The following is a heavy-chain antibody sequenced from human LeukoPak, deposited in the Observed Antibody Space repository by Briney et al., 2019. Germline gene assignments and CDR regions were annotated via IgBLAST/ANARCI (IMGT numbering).Heavy chain of an antibody. CDR2: MNPNSGNT. J-gene: IGHJ4*02. V-gene: IGHV1-8*03. Sequence: ASVKVSCKASGYTFTSYDINWVRQATGQGLEWMGWMNPNSGNTGYAQKFQGRVTITRNTSISTAYMELSSLRSEDTAVYYCASASLSYYDFWSGYPVAFDYWGQGTLVTVSS. CDR1: GYTFTSYD. CDR3: ASASLSYYDFWSGYPVAFDY. D-gene: IGHD3-3*01.